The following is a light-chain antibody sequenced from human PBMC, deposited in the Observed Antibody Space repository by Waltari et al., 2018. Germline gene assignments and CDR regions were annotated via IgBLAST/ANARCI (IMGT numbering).Light chain of an antibody. CDR2: DVS. V-gene: IGLV2-11*01. J-gene: IGLJ2*01. Sequence: QSALTQPRSVSGSPGQSVAISCTGTSSDVGGYNYVSWYQQEPGKAPKLMIYDVSKRPSGVPYRFTGSKSGNTASLTISGLQAEDEADYYCCSYSGSYSFVVFGGGTKLTVL. CDR1: SSDVGGYNY. CDR3: CSYSGSYSFVV.